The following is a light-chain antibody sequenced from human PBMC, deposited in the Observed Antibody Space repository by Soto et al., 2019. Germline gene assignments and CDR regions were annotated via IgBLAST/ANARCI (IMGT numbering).Light chain of an antibody. V-gene: IGKV1-12*01. Sequence: DIQMTQSPSSVSASVGDRVTVTCRTSEDISTWLAWYQQKPGKAPKLLIYAASSLQSGVPSRFSGSGSGTDFTLTISSLQPEDLATYYCQHADSFPLITFGQGTRLEI. J-gene: IGKJ5*01. CDR2: AAS. CDR3: QHADSFPLIT. CDR1: EDISTW.